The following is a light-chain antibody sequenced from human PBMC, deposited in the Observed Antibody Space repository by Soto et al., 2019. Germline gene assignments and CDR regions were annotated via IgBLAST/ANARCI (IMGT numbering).Light chain of an antibody. CDR2: GAS. Sequence: EIVMTQSPATLSVSPGERATLSCRARQSISSNLAWYQHKPGQAPRLLIYGASTRATGIPARLSGSGSGTEFTLTISSLQSEDFAVYYCQQYNNWPPWTFGQGTKVEIK. CDR3: QQYNNWPPWT. J-gene: IGKJ1*01. CDR1: QSISSN. V-gene: IGKV3-15*01.